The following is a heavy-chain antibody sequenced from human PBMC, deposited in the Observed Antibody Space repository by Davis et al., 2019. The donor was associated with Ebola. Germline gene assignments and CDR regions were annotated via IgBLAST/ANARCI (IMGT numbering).Heavy chain of an antibody. CDR2: ISSSSSYT. J-gene: IGHJ6*02. Sequence: GESLKISCAASGFTFSDYYMSWIRQAPGKGLEWVSYISSSSSYTNYADSVKGRFTISRDNAKNSLYLQMNSLRAEDTAVYYCARDPLGLVAATDYYYYGMDVWGQGTTVTVSS. CDR3: ARDPLGLVAATDYYYYGMDV. V-gene: IGHV3-11*06. D-gene: IGHD2-15*01. CDR1: GFTFSDYY.